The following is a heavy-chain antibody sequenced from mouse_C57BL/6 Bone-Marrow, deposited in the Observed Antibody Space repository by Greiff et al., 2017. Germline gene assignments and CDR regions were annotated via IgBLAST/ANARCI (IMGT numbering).Heavy chain of an antibody. CDR1: GYTFTSYW. V-gene: IGHV1-59*01. D-gene: IGHD2-3*01. J-gene: IGHJ4*01. CDR2: IDPSDSYT. Sequence: QVQLQQPGAELVRPGTSVKLSCKASGYTFTSYWMHWVKQRPGQGLEWIGVIDPSDSYTNYNQKFKGKATLTVDTSSSTAYMQLSSLTSEDSAVYYCASYDGIHMDCWGQGTSVTVSS. CDR3: ASYDGIHMDC.